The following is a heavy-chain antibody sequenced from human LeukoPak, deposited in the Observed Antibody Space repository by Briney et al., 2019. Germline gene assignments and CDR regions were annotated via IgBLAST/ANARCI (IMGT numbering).Heavy chain of an antibody. D-gene: IGHD1-7*01. V-gene: IGHV5-51*01. J-gene: IGHJ6*02. CDR3: ARHWLTGTTSAYYYYGMDV. Sequence: GSSKISCKVSGYSFTSYWIGWVGHMPSKGLEWIGTIYHGDSDTRYSPSFQGQVTISADKSIGTAYLQWSSQKASDTAMYYCARHWLTGTTSAYYYYGMDVWGQGTTVTVSS. CDR1: GYSFTSYW. CDR2: IYHGDSDT.